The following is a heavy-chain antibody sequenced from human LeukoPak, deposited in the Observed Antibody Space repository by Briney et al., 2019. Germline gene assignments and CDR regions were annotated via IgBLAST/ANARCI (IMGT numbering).Heavy chain of an antibody. V-gene: IGHV4-30-4*01. CDR2: IYYSGST. CDR1: GGSISSGDYY. D-gene: IGHD4-17*01. CDR3: ARDLTTVTTLHAFDI. Sequence: PSETLSLTCTVSGGSISSGDYYWSWIRQPPGKGLEWFGYIYYSGSTYYNPSLKSRVTISVDTSKNQFSLKLSSVTAADTAVYYCARDLTTVTTLHAFDIWGQGTMVTVSS. J-gene: IGHJ3*02.